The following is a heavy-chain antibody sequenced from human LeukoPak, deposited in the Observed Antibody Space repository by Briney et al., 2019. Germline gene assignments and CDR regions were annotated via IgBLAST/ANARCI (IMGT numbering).Heavy chain of an antibody. J-gene: IGHJ4*02. Sequence: SETLSLTCTVSGGSISSGGYYWSWIRQHPGKGLEWIGYIYYSGSTYYNPSLKSRVTISVDTSKNQFSLKLSSVTAADTAVYYCARARRLWADYWGQGTLVTVSS. CDR1: GGSISSGGYY. D-gene: IGHD3-16*01. CDR3: ARARRLWADY. V-gene: IGHV4-31*03. CDR2: IYYSGST.